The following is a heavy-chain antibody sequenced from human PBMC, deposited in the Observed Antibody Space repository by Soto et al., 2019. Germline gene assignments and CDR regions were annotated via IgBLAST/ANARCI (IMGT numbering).Heavy chain of an antibody. CDR3: AKAEDCSSSSCHHYYYYMDV. CDR1: GYTFTKYD. Sequence: QVQLVQSGAEVKKPGASVTVSCKASGYTFTKYDINWVRQAPGQGLEWMGWMNPNSGNTSYAQKFQGRVTMTRSTSLNTAYMELSSLTSDDTAVYYCAKAEDCSSSSCHHYYYYMDVWGIGTTVTVSS. J-gene: IGHJ6*03. D-gene: IGHD2-2*01. V-gene: IGHV1-8*01. CDR2: MNPNSGNT.